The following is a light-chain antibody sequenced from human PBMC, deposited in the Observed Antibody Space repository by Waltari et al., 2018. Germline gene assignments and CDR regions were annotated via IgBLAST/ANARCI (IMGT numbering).Light chain of an antibody. J-gene: IGLJ2*01. Sequence: QSALSQPASVAGSPGQSITISCTGTSSDIGEFTFVSWYQQHPGNATKLMIYDVTRRPSGVARRFSGYKTGSMASLGISGLHAEDDAHYYCSTSYTMTRSVYVVFGGRTKVTVL. CDR1: SSDIGEFTF. CDR2: DVT. V-gene: IGLV2-14*01. CDR3: STSYTMTRSVYVV.